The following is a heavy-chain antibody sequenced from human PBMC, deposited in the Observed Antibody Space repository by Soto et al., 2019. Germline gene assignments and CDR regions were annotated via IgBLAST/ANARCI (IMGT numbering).Heavy chain of an antibody. CDR1: GFTLSSYS. Sequence: EVQLVESGGGLVQPGGSLRLSCAASGFTLSSYSMNWVRQAPGRGLEWVSYISSGSSTIYYADSVKGRFTISRDNAKNSLYLQMNSLRAEDTAVYYCARAMGSGRYPVDYWGQGTLVTVSS. D-gene: IGHD3-10*01. J-gene: IGHJ4*02. CDR2: ISSGSSTI. CDR3: ARAMGSGRYPVDY. V-gene: IGHV3-48*01.